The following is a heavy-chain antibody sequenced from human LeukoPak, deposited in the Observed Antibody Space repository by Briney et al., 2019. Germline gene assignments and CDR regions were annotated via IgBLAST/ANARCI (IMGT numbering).Heavy chain of an antibody. V-gene: IGHV3-30*02. CDR3: VRSNNNDY. Sequence: RAGGSLRLSCAASGFTFSSYAMHWVRQAPGKGLEWVTFISYDGSTKAYADSVKGRFTISRDTSKNTLHLQMNSLRAEDTAVYYCVRSNNNDYWGQGTLVTVSS. CDR1: GFTFSSYA. CDR2: ISYDGSTK. D-gene: IGHD2-2*01. J-gene: IGHJ4*02.